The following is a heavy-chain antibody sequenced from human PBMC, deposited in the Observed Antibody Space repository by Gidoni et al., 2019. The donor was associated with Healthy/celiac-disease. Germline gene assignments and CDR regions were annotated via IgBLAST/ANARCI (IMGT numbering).Heavy chain of an antibody. CDR1: GFTFRRYA. CDR2: ISYDGSNK. D-gene: IGHD4-17*01. V-gene: IGHV3-30*04. Sequence: VQLVESGGGVFQPGRSLRLSCSAPGFTFRRYAMHWGRQAPGKELEWVAVISYDGSNKYYADSVKGRFTISRDNSKNTLYLQMNSLRAEDTAVYYCARGGYGDYPAYYFDYWGQGTLVTVSS. CDR3: ARGGYGDYPAYYFDY. J-gene: IGHJ4*02.